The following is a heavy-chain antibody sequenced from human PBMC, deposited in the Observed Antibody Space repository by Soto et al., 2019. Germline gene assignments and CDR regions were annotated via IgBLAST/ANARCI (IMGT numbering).Heavy chain of an antibody. CDR2: INAGNGNT. J-gene: IGHJ3*02. CDR1: GYTFTSYA. V-gene: IGHV1-3*01. CDR3: ASALGYCSSTSCYGPDGAFDI. D-gene: IGHD2-2*01. Sequence: GASVKVSCKASGYTFTSYAMHWVRQAPGQRLEWMGWINAGNGNTKYSQKFQGRVTITRDTSASTAYMELSSLRSEDTAVYYCASALGYCSSTSCYGPDGAFDIWGQGTMVTVSS.